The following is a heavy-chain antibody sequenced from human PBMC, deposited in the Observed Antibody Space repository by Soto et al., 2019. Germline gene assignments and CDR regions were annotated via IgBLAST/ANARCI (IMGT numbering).Heavy chain of an antibody. V-gene: IGHV3-23*01. CDR1: GLTFSSYA. J-gene: IGHJ6*02. CDR3: AKLGYCGSTSCYDYYYYGMDL. CDR2: ISGRGGST. D-gene: IGHD2-2*01. Sequence: GGSLRLSCAASGLTFSSYAMSWVRTAPGKGLEWISAISGRGGSTYYADSVRGRFTISRDNPMKTLYLQMNSLRAEDTATYYCAKLGYCGSTSCYDYYYYGMDLWGQGTTVTVSS.